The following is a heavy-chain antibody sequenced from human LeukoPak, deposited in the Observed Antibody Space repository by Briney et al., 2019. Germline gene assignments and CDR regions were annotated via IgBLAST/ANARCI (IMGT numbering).Heavy chain of an antibody. CDR3: AREGILAAVDY. V-gene: IGHV3-7*01. J-gene: IGHJ4*02. Sequence: PGGSLRLSCAASGFTFTDYWMSWVRQAPGKGLEWVANIKQDGSEKNYVDSVKGRLTISRDNTKKSLYLQMNSLSVEDTAIYYCAREGILAAVDYWGQGTLVTVSP. D-gene: IGHD6-13*01. CDR2: IKQDGSEK. CDR1: GFTFTDYW.